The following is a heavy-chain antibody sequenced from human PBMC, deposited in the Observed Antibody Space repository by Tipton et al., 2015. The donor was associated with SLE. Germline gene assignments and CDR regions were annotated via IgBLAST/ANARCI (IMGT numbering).Heavy chain of an antibody. Sequence: TLSLTCSVSGGSISSNYWIWIRQPPGKGLEWIGYISYSGGTNYNPSLKSRVTISVDTAKNQFSLKLNSVTAADTAVYYCATVLVVRGLSSFDYWGQGTLVTVSS. CDR2: ISYSGGT. V-gene: IGHV4-59*01. J-gene: IGHJ4*02. D-gene: IGHD3-10*01. CDR1: GGSISSNY. CDR3: ATVLVVRGLSSFDY.